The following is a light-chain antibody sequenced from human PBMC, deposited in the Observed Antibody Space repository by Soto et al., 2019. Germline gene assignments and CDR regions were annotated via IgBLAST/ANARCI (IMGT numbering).Light chain of an antibody. J-gene: IGLJ3*02. CDR3: SSYTTSNTQV. Sequence: QSVLTQPASVSGSPGQSITISCTGTSSDVGTYNYDSWYQHRPGKAPKLMIYDVSYRPSGVSNRFSGSKSANTASLTISGLQAEDEADYYCSSYTTSNTQVFGGGTQLTVL. V-gene: IGLV2-14*01. CDR2: DVS. CDR1: SSDVGTYNY.